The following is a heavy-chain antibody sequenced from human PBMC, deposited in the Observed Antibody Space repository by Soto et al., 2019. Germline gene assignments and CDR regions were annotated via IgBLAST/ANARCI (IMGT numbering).Heavy chain of an antibody. V-gene: IGHV3-23*01. CDR2: ISFGGGST. J-gene: IGHJ4*02. CDR3: ATDSFRSGIAVAGNC. Sequence: EVQLLESGGGLVQPGGSLRLSCAASGFTFGSYAMTWVRQAPGKGLEWVSAISFGGGSTYYADSVKGRFTISRDNSKNTLYLQMTSLRAEDTAIYYCATDSFRSGIAVAGNCWGQGTLVTVSS. D-gene: IGHD6-19*01. CDR1: GFTFGSYA.